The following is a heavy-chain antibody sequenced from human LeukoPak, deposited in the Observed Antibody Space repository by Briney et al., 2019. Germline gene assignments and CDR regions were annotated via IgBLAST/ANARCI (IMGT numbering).Heavy chain of an antibody. J-gene: IGHJ6*03. V-gene: IGHV3-21*01. CDR1: GFTFSTYN. D-gene: IGHD5/OR15-5a*01. Sequence: GGSLRLSCAASGFTFSTYNMNWVRQAPGNGLEWVSSIIASSYYIYYTDSVKGRFIISRDNAKNSLYLQMSSLSAEDSAIYYCARDPPLVSGPIYYYYYMDVWGKGTTVTVSS. CDR3: ARDPPLVSGPIYYYYYMDV. CDR2: IIASSYYI.